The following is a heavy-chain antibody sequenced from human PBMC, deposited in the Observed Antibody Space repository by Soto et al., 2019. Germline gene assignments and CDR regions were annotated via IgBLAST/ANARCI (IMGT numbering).Heavy chain of an antibody. V-gene: IGHV1-18*01. CDR2: ISAYNGNT. CDR1: GYTFTSYG. CDR3: ARDKDVSGSYYNVLYYYYYGMDV. J-gene: IGHJ6*02. D-gene: IGHD3-10*01. Sequence: ASVKVSCKASGYTFTSYGISCVRQAPGQGLEWMGWISAYNGNTNYAQKLQGRVTMTTDTSTSTAYMELRGLRSDDTAVYYCARDKDVSGSYYNVLYYYYYGMDVWGQGTTVTVSS.